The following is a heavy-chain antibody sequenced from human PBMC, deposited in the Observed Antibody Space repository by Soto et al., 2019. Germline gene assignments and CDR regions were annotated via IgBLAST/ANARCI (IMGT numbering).Heavy chain of an antibody. D-gene: IGHD4-17*01. V-gene: IGHV4-39*01. J-gene: IGHJ5*02. CDR2: IYYSGST. CDR3: ARADYGLGIWFDP. Sequence: SETLSLTCTVSGGSTSSSSYYWDWIRQPPGKGLEWIGSIYYSGSTYYNPSLKSRVTISVDTSKNQFSLKLSSVTAADTAVYYCARADYGLGIWFDPWGQGTLVTVSS. CDR1: GGSTSSSSYY.